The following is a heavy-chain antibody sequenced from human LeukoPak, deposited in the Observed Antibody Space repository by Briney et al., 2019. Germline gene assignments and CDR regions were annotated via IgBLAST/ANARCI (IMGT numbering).Heavy chain of an antibody. D-gene: IGHD4-17*01. V-gene: IGHV3-21*01. CDR3: VRGSYGAYDY. Sequence: GGCLRLSCAASGFNFNTYTMNWVRQAPGKGLEWVSSISSDSSYIYYADAVHGRFTVSRDNAKYSLYLQMNSLRAEDTAVYYCVRGSYGAYDYWGQGSLVTVSS. CDR2: ISSDSSYI. CDR1: GFNFNTYT. J-gene: IGHJ4*02.